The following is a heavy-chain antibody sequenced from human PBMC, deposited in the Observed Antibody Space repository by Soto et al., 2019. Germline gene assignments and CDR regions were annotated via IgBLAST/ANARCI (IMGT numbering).Heavy chain of an antibody. CDR2: ISGSGGST. CDR1: GFTFSSYA. V-gene: IGHV3-23*01. Sequence: EVQLLESGGGLVQPGGSLRLSCAASGFTFSSYAMRWVRQAPVKGLGWVSAISGSGGSTYYADSVKGRFTISRDNSKNTLYLQMNRLRAEDTAVYYCARRGSGSYYDYWGQGTLVTVSS. D-gene: IGHD1-26*01. J-gene: IGHJ4*02. CDR3: ARRGSGSYYDY.